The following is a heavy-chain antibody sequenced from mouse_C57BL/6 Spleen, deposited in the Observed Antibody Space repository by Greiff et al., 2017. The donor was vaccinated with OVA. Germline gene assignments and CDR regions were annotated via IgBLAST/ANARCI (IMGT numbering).Heavy chain of an antibody. CDR2: INPSSGYT. D-gene: IGHD2-3*01. J-gene: IGHJ4*01. V-gene: IGHV1-7*01. CDR1: AYTFTSYW. CDR3: ARDGYYAMDY. Sequence: ATHRASVNPSSQAPAYTFTSYWMHWVKQRPGQGLEWIGYINPSSGYTKYNQKFKDKATLTADKSSITSYMQLSILTYEDSAVYYCARDGYYAMDYWGQGTSVTVSS.